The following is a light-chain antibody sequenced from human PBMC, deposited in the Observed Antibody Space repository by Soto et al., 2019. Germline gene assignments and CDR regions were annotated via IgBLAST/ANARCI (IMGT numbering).Light chain of an antibody. Sequence: QSVLTQPPSASGTPGQVVTISCSGSSSNIGSNTVNWYRHLPGTAPKLLIYTDSLRPSGVPGRFTAFKSGTSASLAISGLQSEDEADYYCVAWDDSLNGPLFGGGTKLTVL. CDR1: SSNIGSNT. CDR2: TDS. V-gene: IGLV1-44*01. J-gene: IGLJ2*01. CDR3: VAWDDSLNGPL.